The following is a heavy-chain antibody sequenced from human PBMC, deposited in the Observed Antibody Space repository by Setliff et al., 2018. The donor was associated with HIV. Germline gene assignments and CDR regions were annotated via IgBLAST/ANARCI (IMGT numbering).Heavy chain of an antibody. CDR2: FYYSGST. J-gene: IGHJ6*03. CDR1: GVSFSSSSYY. D-gene: IGHD3-10*01. Sequence: SETLSLTCTVSGVSFSSSSYYRGWIRQPPGKGLEWIGSFYYSGSTYYNPSLKSRVTISVGTSKNQISLKLSSVTAADTAVYYCASLDGSESPYIYYYYMDVWGKGTTVTVSS. V-gene: IGHV4-39*01. CDR3: ASLDGSESPYIYYYYMDV.